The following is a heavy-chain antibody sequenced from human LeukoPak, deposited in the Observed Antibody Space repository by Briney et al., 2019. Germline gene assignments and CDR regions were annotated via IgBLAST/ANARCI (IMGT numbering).Heavy chain of an antibody. CDR2: ISAYNGNT. D-gene: IGHD4-4*01. CDR1: GYTFTSYG. V-gene: IGHV1-18*01. CDR3: ARVPGNFTVLGRSPSNYVEGGVLAFDI. Sequence: ASVKVSCKASGYTFTSYGISWVRQAPGQGLEWMGWISAYNGNTNYAQKLQGRVTMTTDTSTSTAYMELRSLRSDDTAVYYCARVPGNFTVLGRSPSNYVEGGVLAFDIWGQGTMVTVSS. J-gene: IGHJ3*02.